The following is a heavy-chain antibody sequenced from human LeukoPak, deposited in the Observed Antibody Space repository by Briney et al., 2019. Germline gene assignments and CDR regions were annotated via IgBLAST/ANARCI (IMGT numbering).Heavy chain of an antibody. CDR1: GFTFSNYG. CDR2: IKQDGSEK. J-gene: IGHJ6*03. V-gene: IGHV3-7*04. CDR3: ARVSFRYYMDV. Sequence: GGSLRLSCTASGFTFSNYGMNWVRQAPGKWLEWVANIKQDGSEKYYVDSVKGRFTISRDNAKNSLYLQMNSLRAEDTAVYYCARVSFRYYMDVWGKGTTVTVSS.